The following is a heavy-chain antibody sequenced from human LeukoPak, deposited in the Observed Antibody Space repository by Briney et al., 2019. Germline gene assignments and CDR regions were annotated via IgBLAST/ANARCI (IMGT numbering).Heavy chain of an antibody. CDR2: INPNSGGT. V-gene: IGHV1-2*02. J-gene: IGHJ4*02. D-gene: IGHD3-3*01. CDR3: ATTKIQYYDFWSGPHSTGDY. CDR1: GYTFTGYY. Sequence: ASVKVSCKASGYTFTGYYMHWVRQAPGQGLEWMGWINPNSGGTNYAQKFQGRVTMTTDTSTSTAYMELRSLRSDDTAVYYCATTKIQYYDFWSGPHSTGDYWGQGTLVTVSS.